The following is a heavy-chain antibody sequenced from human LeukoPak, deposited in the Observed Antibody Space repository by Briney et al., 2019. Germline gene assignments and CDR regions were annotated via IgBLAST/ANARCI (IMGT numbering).Heavy chain of an antibody. CDR1: GGSFSGYY. CDR3: ARGRDYDYVWGSYRSLDY. Sequence: SETLSLTCAVYGGSFSGYYWSWIRQPPGKGLEWIGEINHSGSTNYNPSLKSRVTISVDTSKNQFSLKLSSVTAADTAVYYCARGRDYDYVWGSYRSLDYWGQGTLVTVSS. V-gene: IGHV4-34*01. CDR2: INHSGST. J-gene: IGHJ4*02. D-gene: IGHD3-16*02.